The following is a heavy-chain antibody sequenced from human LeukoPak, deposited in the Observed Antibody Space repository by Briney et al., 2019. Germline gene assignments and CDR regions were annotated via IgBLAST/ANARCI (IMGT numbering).Heavy chain of an antibody. D-gene: IGHD1-1*01. Sequence: PSETLSLTCTVSGGSISSSSYYWGWIRQPPGKGLEWIGSIYHSGSTYYNPSLKSRVTISVDTSKNQFSLKLSSVTAADTAVYYCAGTTRTVDYWGQGTLVTVSS. J-gene: IGHJ4*02. CDR3: AGTTRTVDY. CDR2: IYHSGST. V-gene: IGHV4-39*01. CDR1: GGSISSSSYY.